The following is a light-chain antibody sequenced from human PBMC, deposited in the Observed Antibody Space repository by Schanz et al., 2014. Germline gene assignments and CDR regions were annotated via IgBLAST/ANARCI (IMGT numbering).Light chain of an antibody. CDR2: GAS. J-gene: IGKJ4*01. CDR3: QQRSSWPLT. V-gene: IGKV3D-20*02. Sequence: EIVLTQSPGTLSLSPGERAILSCRASQTLTSNYLAWYQQKPGQAPRLLVYGASSRATGIPDKFSGSGSGTDFTLTISRLEPEDFAVYYCQQRSSWPLTFGGGTKVEIK. CDR1: QTLTSNY.